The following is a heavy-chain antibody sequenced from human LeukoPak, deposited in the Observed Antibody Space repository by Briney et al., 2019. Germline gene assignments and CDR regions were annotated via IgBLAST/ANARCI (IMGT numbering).Heavy chain of an antibody. V-gene: IGHV3-21*01. Sequence: GGSLRLSCAASGFTFSNFQMHWVRQAPGRGLEWVSSISGSSSYIYYVDSVQGRFTISRDNAKNSLYLQLNSLRAEDTALYYCARAKGIAVADLWGQGTLVTVSS. CDR1: GFTFSNFQ. CDR3: ARAKGIAVADL. J-gene: IGHJ4*02. CDR2: ISGSSSYI. D-gene: IGHD6-19*01.